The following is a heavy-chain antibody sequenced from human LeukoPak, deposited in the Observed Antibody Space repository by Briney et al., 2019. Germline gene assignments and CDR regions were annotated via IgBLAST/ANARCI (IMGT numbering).Heavy chain of an antibody. J-gene: IGHJ6*03. CDR2: ISSSGSTI. CDR3: ARGSGELSYYYYMDV. D-gene: IGHD3-10*01. CDR1: RFTFSDYY. Sequence: GGSLRLSCAVSRFTFSDYYMSWIRQAPGKGLEWVSYISSSGSTIYYADSVKGRFTISRDNAKNSLYLQMNSLRAEDTAVYYCARGSGELSYYYYMDVWGKGTTVTVSS. V-gene: IGHV3-11*04.